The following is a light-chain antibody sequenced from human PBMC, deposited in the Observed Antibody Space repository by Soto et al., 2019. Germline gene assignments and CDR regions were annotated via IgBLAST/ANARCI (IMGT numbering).Light chain of an antibody. CDR3: TSYSTSSTLL. CDR1: SSDIGGYNY. CDR2: DVS. J-gene: IGLJ2*01. Sequence: QSDLTQPASVSGSPGQSITISCTGTSSDIGGYNYVSWYQQHPGKVPKLMIYDVSNRPSGVSNRFSGSKSGSTASLTISGLQAEDEADYYCTSYSTSSTLLFGGGTKVTVL. V-gene: IGLV2-14*01.